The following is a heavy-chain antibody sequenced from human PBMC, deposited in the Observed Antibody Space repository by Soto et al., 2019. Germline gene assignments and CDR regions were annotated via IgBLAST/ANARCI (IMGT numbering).Heavy chain of an antibody. V-gene: IGHV3-13*05. Sequence: EVQLVESGGGLLQPGGSLRLSCEASGFTFRNYDMHWVRQGTGKGLEWVSGISAAGDPDYADSVEGRFTISRENAQNSFFLQMNSLRVGDTAFYYCARTDRDFYGLDVWGQGTTVIVSS. CDR2: ISAAGDP. CDR1: GFTFRNYD. J-gene: IGHJ6*02. CDR3: ARTDRDFYGLDV.